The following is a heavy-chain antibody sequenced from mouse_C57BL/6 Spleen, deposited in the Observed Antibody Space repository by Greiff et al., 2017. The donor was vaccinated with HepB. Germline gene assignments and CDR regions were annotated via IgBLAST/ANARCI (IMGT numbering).Heavy chain of an antibody. CDR1: GYTFTSYW. D-gene: IGHD1-1*01. Sequence: QVQLQQPGAELVKPGASVKLSCKASGYTFTSYWMQWVKQRPGQGLEWIGEIDPSDSYTNYNQKFKGKATLTVDTSSSTAYMQLSRLTSEDSAVYYCARRDPYYCGSSPCAYWGQGTLVTVSA. V-gene: IGHV1-50*01. CDR3: ARRDPYYCGSSPCAY. CDR2: IDPSDSYT. J-gene: IGHJ3*01.